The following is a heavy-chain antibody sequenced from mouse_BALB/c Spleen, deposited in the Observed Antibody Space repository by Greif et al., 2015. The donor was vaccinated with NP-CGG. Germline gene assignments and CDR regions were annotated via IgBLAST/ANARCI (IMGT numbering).Heavy chain of an antibody. V-gene: IGHV1S81*02. CDR2: INPNNGGA. CDR1: GYTFTTYY. CDR3: TRGRQRDFDY. Sequence: VQLQQSGAELVKPGASVKLSCKASGYTFTTYYIYWVKQRPRQGLEWIGEINPNNGGASFNERFKNKATLTVDKSSTAAYLQLFSLTSEYSAVYYCTRGRQRDFDYWGQGTTLTVSS. D-gene: IGHD2-12*01. J-gene: IGHJ2*01.